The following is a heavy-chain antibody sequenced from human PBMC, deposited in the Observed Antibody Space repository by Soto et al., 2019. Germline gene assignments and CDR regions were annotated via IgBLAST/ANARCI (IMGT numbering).Heavy chain of an antibody. Sequence: QAHLEQSGAEVKRPGASVKVSCKASGYTFSDFDINWLRQASGQGPEWMGWMNAKRGDTFFAQRFQCKFNMTWDTSLSTAYMEVGSLTSDDTAMYYCARGNPFKYAGFDVWGQGTTVAVSS. J-gene: IGHJ6*02. CDR1: GYTFSDFD. V-gene: IGHV1-8*01. CDR3: ARGNPFKYAGFDV. D-gene: IGHD2-2*01. CDR2: MNAKRGDT.